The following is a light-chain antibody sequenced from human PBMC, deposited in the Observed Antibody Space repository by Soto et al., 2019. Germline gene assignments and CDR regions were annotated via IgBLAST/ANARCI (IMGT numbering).Light chain of an antibody. J-gene: IGKJ5*01. Sequence: DIQMTQSASSVSASVGDRFTITCRASQAISSWLAWYQQKPGKAPKLLIYAASSLQSGVPSRFSGSGSGTDFTLTISSLQPEDFATYYCLQHNSYPITFGQGTRLEIK. CDR1: QAISSW. CDR2: AAS. CDR3: LQHNSYPIT. V-gene: IGKV1-12*01.